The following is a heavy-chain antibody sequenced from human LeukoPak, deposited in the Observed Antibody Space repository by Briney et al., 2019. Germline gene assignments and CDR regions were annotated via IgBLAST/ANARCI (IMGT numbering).Heavy chain of an antibody. CDR3: ARQHRSWRYYFDY. Sequence: SETLSLTCTVSGGSISSSSYYGGWIRQPPGKGLEWIGSIYYSGSTYYNPSLKSRVTISVDTSKNQFSLKLSSVTAADTAVYYCARQHRSWRYYFDYWWRGTLVTVSS. CDR1: GGSISSSSYY. CDR2: IYYSGST. V-gene: IGHV4-39*01. D-gene: IGHD6-13*01. J-gene: IGHJ4*02.